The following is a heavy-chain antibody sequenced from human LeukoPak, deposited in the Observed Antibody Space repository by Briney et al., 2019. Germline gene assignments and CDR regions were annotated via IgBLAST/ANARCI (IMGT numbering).Heavy chain of an antibody. CDR3: ARASPQYSSSVY. D-gene: IGHD6-6*01. J-gene: IGHJ4*02. Sequence: GGSLRVSCTASGFTFCSYSMNWVRQGAGKGLEWVSSISSGSKYIYYADSVKGRFTISRDNARNSLYLQMNSLRAEDTAVYYCARASPQYSSSVYWGQGTLVTVSS. CDR1: GFTFCSYS. V-gene: IGHV3-21*01. CDR2: ISSGSKYI.